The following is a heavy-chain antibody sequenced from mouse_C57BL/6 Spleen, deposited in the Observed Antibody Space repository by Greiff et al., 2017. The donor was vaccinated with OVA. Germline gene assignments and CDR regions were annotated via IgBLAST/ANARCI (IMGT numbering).Heavy chain of an antibody. CDR2: IDPEDGDT. CDR3: TTYYDGSSYGFAY. Sequence: EVQLQQSGAELVRPGASVKLSCTASGFNIKDYYMHWVKQRPEQGLEWIGRIDPEDGDTEYAPQFQGKATMTADTSSNTAYLQLSSLTSEDTAVYYCTTYYDGSSYGFAYWGQGTLVTVSA. V-gene: IGHV14-1*01. CDR1: GFNIKDYY. J-gene: IGHJ3*01. D-gene: IGHD1-1*01.